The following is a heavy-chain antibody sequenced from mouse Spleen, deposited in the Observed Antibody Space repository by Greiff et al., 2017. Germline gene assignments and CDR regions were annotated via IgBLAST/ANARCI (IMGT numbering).Heavy chain of an antibody. CDR2: IHPNSGST. D-gene: IGHD1-1*01. V-gene: IGHV1-64*01. Sequence: VHLQQPGAELVKPGASVTLSCKASGYTFTSYWMHWVQQWPGQGLEWIGMIHPNSGSTNYTDMFKSMATLTVDKSSRTAYMKLSSQKSEDTEVYYCASFKKTVVAYDFEDGGQGTTLTVSS. CDR1: GYTFTSYW. J-gene: IGHJ2*01. CDR3: ASFKKTVVAYDFED.